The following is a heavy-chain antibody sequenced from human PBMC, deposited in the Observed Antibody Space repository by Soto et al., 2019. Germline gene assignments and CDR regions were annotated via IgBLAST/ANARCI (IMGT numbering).Heavy chain of an antibody. D-gene: IGHD3-10*01. J-gene: IGHJ4*02. V-gene: IGHV4-30-4*01. Sequence: KTSETLSLTCNASGGPIKTGDYYWNWIRQPPGKGLEWIGYVFYSGATNYSPSLKSRAAISMDTSKNQFSLSLTSVTAADTAVYYCARAGFSYGHLLFWGQGIRVTVSS. CDR1: GGPIKTGDYY. CDR3: ARAGFSYGHLLF. CDR2: VFYSGAT.